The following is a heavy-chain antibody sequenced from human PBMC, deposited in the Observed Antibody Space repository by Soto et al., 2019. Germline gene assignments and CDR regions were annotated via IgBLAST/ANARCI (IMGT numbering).Heavy chain of an antibody. V-gene: IGHV4-30-2*01. D-gene: IGHD6-19*01. Sequence: QLQLRESGSGLVKPSQTLSLTCAVSGGSISSGGYSWSWIRQPPGKGLEWIGHIYHSGSTYYNPSLKSRVTISVDRSKNQFSLKLSSVTAAETAVYYCARAGGLGAVAADYWGQGTLVTVSS. J-gene: IGHJ4*02. CDR2: IYHSGST. CDR1: GGSISSGGYS. CDR3: ARAGGLGAVAADY.